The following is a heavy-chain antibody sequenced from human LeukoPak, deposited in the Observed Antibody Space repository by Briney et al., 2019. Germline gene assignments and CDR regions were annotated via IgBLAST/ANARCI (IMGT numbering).Heavy chain of an antibody. Sequence: SGPTLVNPTQTLTLTCAFSGFSLSTVGVGVAWIRQPPGKALEWLALIYWDDDKRYSPSLKSRLTITKDTSKNQVVLTLTNMDPVDTATYYCAHFPSMIRGVIANTYFDHWGQGTLVAVSS. CDR1: GFSLSTVGVG. J-gene: IGHJ4*02. V-gene: IGHV2-5*02. D-gene: IGHD3-10*01. CDR3: AHFPSMIRGVIANTYFDH. CDR2: IYWDDDK.